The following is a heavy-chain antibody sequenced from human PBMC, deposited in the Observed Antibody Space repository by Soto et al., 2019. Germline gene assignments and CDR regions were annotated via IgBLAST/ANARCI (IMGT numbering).Heavy chain of an antibody. D-gene: IGHD3-16*01. CDR1: GGSFSGFY. J-gene: IGHJ6*02. Sequence: SQSLSVPGAIYGGSFSGFYWSWIRQPPGKGLEWIGEVNDSGTTNYNPSLKSRVTISADTSKTHFSLRLTSVTAADTAGYYCAREPSQTVSSHYGMGVWRQGTTVTFCS. CDR2: VNDSGTT. V-gene: IGHV4-34*01. CDR3: AREPSQTVSSHYGMGV.